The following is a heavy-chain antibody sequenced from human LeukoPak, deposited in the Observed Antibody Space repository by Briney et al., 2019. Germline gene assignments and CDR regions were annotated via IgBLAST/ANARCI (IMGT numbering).Heavy chain of an antibody. CDR2: INHRGST. CDR1: GGSFSGYY. Sequence: SETLSLTCDVYGGSFSGYYWSWIRQPPGKGLEWIGEINHRGSTNYNPSLKSRVTISVDTSKNQFSLRLNSVTAADTAVYYCARSSSSDYWGQGTLVTVSS. CDR3: ARSSSSDY. V-gene: IGHV4-34*01. D-gene: IGHD6-6*01. J-gene: IGHJ4*02.